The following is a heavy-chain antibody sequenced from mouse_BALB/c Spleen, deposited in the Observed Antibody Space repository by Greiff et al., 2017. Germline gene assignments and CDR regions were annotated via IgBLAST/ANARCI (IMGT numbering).Heavy chain of an antibody. CDR1: GYTFTDYE. D-gene: IGHD2-14*01. V-gene: IGHV1-15*01. CDR2: IDPETGGT. CDR3: TRGPAYYRSFAY. Sequence: QVHVKQSGAELVRPGASVTLSCKASGYTFTDYEMHWVKQTPVHGLEWIGAIDPETGGTAYNQKFKGKATLTADKSSSTAYMELRSLTSEDSAVYYCTRGPAYYRSFAYWGQGTLVTVSA. J-gene: IGHJ3*01.